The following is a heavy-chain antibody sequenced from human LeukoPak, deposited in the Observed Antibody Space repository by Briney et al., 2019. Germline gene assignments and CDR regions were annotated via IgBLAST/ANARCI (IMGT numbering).Heavy chain of an antibody. Sequence: SETLSLTCTVSGGSVSSGSYYWSWIRQPPGKGLEWIGYIYCSGSTNYNPSLKSRVTISVDTSKNQFSLKLSSVTAADTAVYYCAAEVGDYVDYWGQGTLVTVSS. D-gene: IGHD1-26*01. J-gene: IGHJ4*02. CDR1: GGSVSSGSYY. CDR3: AAEVGDYVDY. V-gene: IGHV4-61*01. CDR2: IYCSGST.